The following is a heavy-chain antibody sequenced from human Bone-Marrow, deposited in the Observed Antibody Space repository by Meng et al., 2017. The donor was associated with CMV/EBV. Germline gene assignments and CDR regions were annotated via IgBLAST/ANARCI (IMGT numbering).Heavy chain of an antibody. Sequence: ASVKVSCKASGYTFTGYYMHWVRQAPGQGLEWMGWINPNSGGTNYAQKFQGRVTMTRDTSISTAYMELSRLRSDDTAVYYCARVEDYYDSSGYSVSWGQGTLVTVSS. CDR2: INPNSGGT. CDR3: ARVEDYYDSSGYSVS. J-gene: IGHJ4*02. CDR1: GYTFTGYY. V-gene: IGHV1-2*02. D-gene: IGHD3-22*01.